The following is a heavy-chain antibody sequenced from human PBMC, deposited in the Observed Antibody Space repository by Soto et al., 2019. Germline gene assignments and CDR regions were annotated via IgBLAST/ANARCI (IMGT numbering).Heavy chain of an antibody. CDR2: IYPGDSDT. J-gene: IGHJ6*02. V-gene: IGHV5-51*01. CDR1: GYSFTTYW. Sequence: PGESLKISCKGSGYSFTTYWIGWVRQMPGKGLEWMGIIYPGDSDTRYSPSFQGQVTISADKSISTAYLQWSSLKASDTAMYYCARRIFHSGSNRKNYYYYGMDVWGQGTTVTVSS. D-gene: IGHD3-10*01. CDR3: ARRIFHSGSNRKNYYYYGMDV.